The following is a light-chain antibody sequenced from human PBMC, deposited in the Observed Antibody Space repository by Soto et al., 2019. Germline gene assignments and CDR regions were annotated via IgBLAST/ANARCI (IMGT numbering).Light chain of an antibody. J-gene: IGKJ2*01. Sequence: EIVMTQSPATLSLSPGERATLSCRASQSVSNNLAWYQQKPGQAPRLLIYGASTRATGIPARFSGCGSGTELTLTISGLESEDFAVYYCQQHSNWPVTFGQGTKLEIK. CDR3: QQHSNWPVT. V-gene: IGKV3-15*01. CDR1: QSVSNN. CDR2: GAS.